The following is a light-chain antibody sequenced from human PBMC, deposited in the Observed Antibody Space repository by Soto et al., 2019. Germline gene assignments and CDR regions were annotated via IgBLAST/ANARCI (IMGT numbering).Light chain of an antibody. J-gene: IGLJ1*01. CDR1: SSDVGGYIY. V-gene: IGLV2-14*01. Sequence: QSALTQPASVSGSPGQSITISCTGTSSDVGGYIYVSWYQQYPGKAPKLMIYEVSNRPSGVSNRFSGSKSGNTASLTISGLQAEDEADYYCSSYTSSSTPDVFGTGTKLTVL. CDR3: SSYTSSSTPDV. CDR2: EVS.